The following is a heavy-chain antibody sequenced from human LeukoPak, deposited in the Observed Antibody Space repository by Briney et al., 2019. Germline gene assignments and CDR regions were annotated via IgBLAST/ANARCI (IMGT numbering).Heavy chain of an antibody. CDR3: ARDRVAAAGTNWFDP. CDR2: IKQDGSEK. CDR1: GFTFSSYW. Sequence: GGSLRLSCAASGFTFSSYWMSWVRQAPGKGLEWVANIKQDGSEKYYVDSVKGRFTVSRDNAKNSLYLQMNSLRAEDTAVYYCARDRVAAAGTNWFDPWGQGTLVTVSS. J-gene: IGHJ5*02. V-gene: IGHV3-7*03. D-gene: IGHD6-13*01.